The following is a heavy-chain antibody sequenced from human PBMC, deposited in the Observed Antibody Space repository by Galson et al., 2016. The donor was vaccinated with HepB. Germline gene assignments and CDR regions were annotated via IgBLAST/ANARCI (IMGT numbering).Heavy chain of an antibody. Sequence: CAASGFTVSNNYMSWVRQAPGKGLEWVSVIYSGGATKYADSVKGRFTISRDDSKSTLYLQMDNLRAEDTALYYCASAPSRGVWGQGTTVTVSS. CDR1: GFTVSNNY. V-gene: IGHV3-66*01. D-gene: IGHD3-10*01. CDR3: ASAPSRGV. J-gene: IGHJ6*02. CDR2: IYSGGAT.